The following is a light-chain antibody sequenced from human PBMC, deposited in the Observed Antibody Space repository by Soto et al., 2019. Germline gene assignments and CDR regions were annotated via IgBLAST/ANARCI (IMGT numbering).Light chain of an antibody. CDR3: QQYANLPPLT. CDR1: QDISNY. Sequence: DIQMTQSPSSLSASVGDRVTITCQASQDISNYLNWYQQKPGKAPKLLIYDASNLETGVPSRFSGSGSATAFTFTISSLQPEDIAAYYCQQYANLPPLTFGGGTKVEIK. J-gene: IGKJ4*01. V-gene: IGKV1-33*01. CDR2: DAS.